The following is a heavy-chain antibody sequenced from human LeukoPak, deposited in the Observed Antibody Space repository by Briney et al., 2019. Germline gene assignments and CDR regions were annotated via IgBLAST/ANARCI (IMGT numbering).Heavy chain of an antibody. D-gene: IGHD6-13*01. Sequence: PGGSLRLSCAASGFTFDDYAMHWVRQAPGKGLEWVSGISWNSGSIGYADSVKGRFTISRDNAKNSLYLQMNSLRAEDTAVYYCARDRTAAAGTAGYFDYWGQGTLVTVSS. CDR3: ARDRTAAAGTAGYFDY. CDR2: ISWNSGSI. J-gene: IGHJ4*02. CDR1: GFTFDDYA. V-gene: IGHV3-9*01.